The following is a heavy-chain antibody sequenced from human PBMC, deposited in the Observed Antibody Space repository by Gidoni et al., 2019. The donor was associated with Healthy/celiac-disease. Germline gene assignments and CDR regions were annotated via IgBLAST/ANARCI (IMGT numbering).Heavy chain of an antibody. J-gene: IGHJ6*02. CDR3: ARVRGYSLYGMDV. Sequence: EVQLVESGGGLVKPGGSLRLSCAASGFPFSGYSMNWVRQAPGKGLEWCSSISSSSSYIYYADSVKGRFTISRDNDKNSLYLQMNSLRAEDTAVYYCARVRGYSLYGMDVWGQGTTVTVSS. CDR2: ISSSSSYI. V-gene: IGHV3-21*01. D-gene: IGHD5-18*01. CDR1: GFPFSGYS.